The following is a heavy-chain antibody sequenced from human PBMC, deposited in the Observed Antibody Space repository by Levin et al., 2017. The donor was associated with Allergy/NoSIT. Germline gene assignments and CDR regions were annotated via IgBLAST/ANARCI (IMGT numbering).Heavy chain of an antibody. CDR3: VSYRDGPYIHIAY. CDR2: ISGNSRTI. D-gene: IGHD3-16*02. V-gene: IGHV3-23*01. CDR1: GFTFSSYA. J-gene: IGHJ4*02. Sequence: SCVVSGFTFSSYAMSWIRRTPDKGLEWISIISGNSRTIYYADSVRGRFTISRDNSKNTLYLQMNSLSAQDTALYYCVSYRDGPYIHIAYWGQGTLVTVSS.